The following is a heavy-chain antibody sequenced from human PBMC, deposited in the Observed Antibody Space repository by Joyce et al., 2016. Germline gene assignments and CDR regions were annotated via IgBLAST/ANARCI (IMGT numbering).Heavy chain of an antibody. CDR1: GFTFTDYW. Sequence: DVQLVDPGGDLVQPGESLRLSCAASGFTFTDYWMTWIRQAPGKGLEWVAHIKPDGTEKYYVDSLKGRFTISRDNAKDSLFLQMNSLRAEDTAVYYCARHAFWRLDLWGQGTLVTVSS. J-gene: IGHJ5*02. V-gene: IGHV3-7*01. CDR3: ARHAFWRLDL. D-gene: IGHD3-3*01. CDR2: IKPDGTEK.